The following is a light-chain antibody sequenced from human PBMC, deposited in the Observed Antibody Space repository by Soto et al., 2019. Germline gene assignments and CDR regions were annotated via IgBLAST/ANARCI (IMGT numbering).Light chain of an antibody. CDR1: QSIGSC. Sequence: DIQMTQSPSTLSASAGDRVTITCRASQSIGSCLAWYQQKPGQAPKLLIYGASSLESGVPARFSGSGSRTEFTLTISSLQPDDFAAYYCQQYNSYSLTFGGGTKVEIK. CDR2: GAS. J-gene: IGKJ4*01. V-gene: IGKV1-5*01. CDR3: QQYNSYSLT.